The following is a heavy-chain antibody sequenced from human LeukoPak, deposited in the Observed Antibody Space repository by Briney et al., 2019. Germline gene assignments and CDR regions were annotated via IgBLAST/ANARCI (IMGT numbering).Heavy chain of an antibody. D-gene: IGHD3-10*01. CDR2: FNHSEST. CDR3: ARGPSSTMVRGGLDV. Sequence: SETLSLICAVYGGSFSGYYWSWIRQPPGKGLEWFGEFNHSESTNYNPSLKSRVTISVDTSKSQFSLKLSSVTAADTAVYYCARGPSSTMVRGGLDVWGKGTTVTVSS. CDR1: GGSFSGYY. V-gene: IGHV4-34*01. J-gene: IGHJ6*04.